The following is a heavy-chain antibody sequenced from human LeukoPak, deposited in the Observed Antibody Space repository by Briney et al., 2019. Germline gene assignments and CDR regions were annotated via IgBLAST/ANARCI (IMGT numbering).Heavy chain of an antibody. V-gene: IGHV3-23*01. Sequence: AGGSLRLSCAASGFTFSSYAMSWVRQAPGKGLEWVSTISGSGGSTYYADSVKGRFTISRDNAKNSLYLQMNSLRAEDTAVYYCAREGLTVTFDYWGQGTLVTVSS. CDR1: GFTFSSYA. CDR3: AREGLTVTFDY. J-gene: IGHJ4*02. D-gene: IGHD4-4*01. CDR2: ISGSGGST.